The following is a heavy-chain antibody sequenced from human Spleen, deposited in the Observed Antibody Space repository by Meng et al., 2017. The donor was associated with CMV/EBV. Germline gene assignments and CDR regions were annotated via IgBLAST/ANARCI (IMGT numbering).Heavy chain of an antibody. V-gene: IGHV1-69*05. Sequence: SVKVSCKASGGTFSSSGISWVRQVPGQGLEWMGGIIPIFGSANYAQKFQDRLTIITDESTSTAYMELTSLRSEDTALNYCARDRLMAGPSYFNYWGQGTLVTVSS. D-gene: IGHD6-19*01. CDR3: ARDRLMAGPSYFNY. J-gene: IGHJ4*02. CDR1: GGTFSSSG. CDR2: IIPIFGSA.